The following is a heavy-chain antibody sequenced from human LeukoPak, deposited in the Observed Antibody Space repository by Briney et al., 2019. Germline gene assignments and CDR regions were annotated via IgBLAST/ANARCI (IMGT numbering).Heavy chain of an antibody. CDR2: INPNSGGT. CDR3: ARVPLYYYDSSGYYYGLVGAFDI. J-gene: IGHJ3*02. D-gene: IGHD3-22*01. V-gene: IGHV1-2*02. CDR1: GYTFTGYY. Sequence: ASVKVSCKASGYTFTGYYMHWVRQAPGQGLEWIGWINPNSGGTNYAQKRQGRVTMTRDTSISTAYMELSRLRSDDTAVYYCARVPLYYYDSSGYYYGLVGAFDIWGQGTMVTVSS.